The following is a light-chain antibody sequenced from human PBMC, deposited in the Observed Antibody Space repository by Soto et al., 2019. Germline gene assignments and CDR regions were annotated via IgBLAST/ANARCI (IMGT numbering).Light chain of an antibody. CDR1: QSISSY. Sequence: DIQMTQSPSSLSASVGDGVTITCRASQSISSYVSWYQQKPGKAPKLLIYAAPRLQSGVPSRFSGSRSGTDFTLTISSLQPEDFATYYCQQSYSRVTFGQGTKVE. V-gene: IGKV1-39*01. CDR3: QQSYSRVT. CDR2: AAP. J-gene: IGKJ1*01.